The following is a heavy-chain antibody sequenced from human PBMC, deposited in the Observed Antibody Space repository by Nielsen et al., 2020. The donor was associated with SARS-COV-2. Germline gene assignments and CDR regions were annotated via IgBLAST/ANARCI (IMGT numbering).Heavy chain of an antibody. CDR2: VYYTGRT. CDR1: DTSISGPY. D-gene: IGHD3-9*01. J-gene: IGHJ4*02. V-gene: IGHV4-59*11. Sequence: SETLSLTCTVSDTSISGPYWGWIRQSPGKGLEWIGFVYYTGRTDYNPSLKSRLAISIDTSRSQFSLKLTSVTAADTAVYYCARGRDISTAYFPLDYWGQGTLVTVSS. CDR3: ARGRDISTAYFPLDY.